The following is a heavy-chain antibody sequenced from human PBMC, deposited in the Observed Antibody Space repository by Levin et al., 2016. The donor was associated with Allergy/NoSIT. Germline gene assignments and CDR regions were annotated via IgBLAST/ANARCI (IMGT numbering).Heavy chain of an antibody. D-gene: IGHD2-2*02. CDR3: AGRYCSSPSCYTRYFDY. Sequence: SETLSLTCTVSGGSISSSRYYWGWIRQPPGKGLEWIGTIYYSGSTYYNPSLKSRVTISVDTSKNQFSLKLSSVTAADTAVYYCAGRYCSSPSCYTRYFDYWGQGTLVTVSS. CDR2: IYYSGST. CDR1: GGSISSSRYY. V-gene: IGHV4-39*01. J-gene: IGHJ4*02.